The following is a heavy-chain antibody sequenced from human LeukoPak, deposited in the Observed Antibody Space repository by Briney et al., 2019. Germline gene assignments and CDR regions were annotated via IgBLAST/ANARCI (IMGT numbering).Heavy chain of an antibody. CDR3: ARHTNWNEEYDWFDP. Sequence: PGGSLRLSCAASGFTFSSYSMNWVRQAPGKGLEWVAYIQYDGSNEQYAHSVKGRFRISRDSSKNILYLQMNSLRAEDTAVYYCARHTNWNEEYDWFDPWGQGTLVTVSS. J-gene: IGHJ5*02. CDR1: GFTFSSYS. D-gene: IGHD1-1*01. CDR2: IQYDGSNE. V-gene: IGHV3-30*03.